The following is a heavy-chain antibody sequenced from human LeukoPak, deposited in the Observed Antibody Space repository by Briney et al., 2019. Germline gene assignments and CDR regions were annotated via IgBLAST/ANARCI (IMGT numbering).Heavy chain of an antibody. CDR2: IKQDGSEK. Sequence: GGSLRLSRAASGFTFSSYWMSWVRQAPGKGLEWVANIKQDGSEKYYVDSVKGRFTISRDNAKNTLHLQMSSLRDDDTAVYFCVRGTSYWYGVDYWGRGTLVTVSS. J-gene: IGHJ4*02. CDR1: GFTFSSYW. V-gene: IGHV3-7*01. D-gene: IGHD2-2*01. CDR3: VRGTSYWYGVDY.